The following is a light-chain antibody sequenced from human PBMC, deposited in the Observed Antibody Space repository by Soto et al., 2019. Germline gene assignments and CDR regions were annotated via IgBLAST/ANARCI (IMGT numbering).Light chain of an antibody. CDR1: QSVSDTY. Sequence: EIVLTQSPGTLSLSPGERATLSCTTSQSVSDTYFAWYQQKPGQAPRLLMSGASSRATGIPDRFSGSGSGTDFTLTISRLEPEDFAVYYCQQYAFSPPRYTFGQGTRLEI. CDR3: QQYAFSPPRYT. J-gene: IGKJ2*01. CDR2: GAS. V-gene: IGKV3-20*01.